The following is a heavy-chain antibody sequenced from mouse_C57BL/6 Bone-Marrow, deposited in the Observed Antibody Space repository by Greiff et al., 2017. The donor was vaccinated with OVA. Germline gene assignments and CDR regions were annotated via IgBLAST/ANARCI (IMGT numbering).Heavy chain of an antibody. D-gene: IGHD4-1*01. CDR2: IHPSDSDT. Sequence: QVQLQQPGAELVKPGASVKVSCKASGYTFTSYWMHWVKQRPGQGLEWIGRIHPSDSDTNYNQKFKGKATLTVDKSSSTAYMQLSSLTSEDSAVYYCAIEDWDRNSDYWGQGTTLTVSS. CDR1: GYTFTSYW. CDR3: AIEDWDRNSDY. V-gene: IGHV1-74*01. J-gene: IGHJ2*01.